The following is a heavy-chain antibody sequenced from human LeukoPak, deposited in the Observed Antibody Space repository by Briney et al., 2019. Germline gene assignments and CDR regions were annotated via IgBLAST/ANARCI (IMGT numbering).Heavy chain of an antibody. CDR1: TDSTNTYY. V-gene: IGHV4-59*01. D-gene: IGHD2-15*01. CDR3: VRLRWELLAPYFVH. Sequence: SETLSLTCSVSTDSTNTYYWSWILQSPGKGLEWIGHIYHSGSTDYNPSFKSRVTISIDMSKKEFSLKLTSMTVADTAMYYCVRLRWELLAPYFVHWGQGAFVIVSS. CDR2: IYHSGST. J-gene: IGHJ4*02.